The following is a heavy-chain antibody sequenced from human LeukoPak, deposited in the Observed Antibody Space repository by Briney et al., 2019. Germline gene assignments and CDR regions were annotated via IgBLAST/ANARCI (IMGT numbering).Heavy chain of an antibody. CDR3: AKELTMVRGVIITLIDYYGMDV. CDR1: GFTVSSNY. J-gene: IGHJ6*02. V-gene: IGHV3-66*01. Sequence: PGGSLRLSCAASGFTVSSNYMSWVRQAPGKGLEWVSVIYSGGSTYYADSVKGRFTISRDNSKNTLYLQMNSLRAEDTAVYYCAKELTMVRGVIITLIDYYGMDVWGQGTTVTVSS. CDR2: IYSGGST. D-gene: IGHD3-10*01.